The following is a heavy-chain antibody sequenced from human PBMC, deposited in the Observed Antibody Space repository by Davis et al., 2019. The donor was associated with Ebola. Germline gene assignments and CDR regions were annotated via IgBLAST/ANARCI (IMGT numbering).Heavy chain of an antibody. J-gene: IGHJ4*02. CDR3: ARDVTN. V-gene: IGHV4-61*08. D-gene: IGHD1-14*01. Sequence: SETLSLTCAVSGGSISSGGYSWSWIRQPPGKGLEWIGYIYYSGSTNYNPSLKSRVTISVDTSKNQFSLKLSSVTAADTAVYYCARDVTNWGQGTLVTVSS. CDR2: IYYSGST. CDR1: GGSISSGGYS.